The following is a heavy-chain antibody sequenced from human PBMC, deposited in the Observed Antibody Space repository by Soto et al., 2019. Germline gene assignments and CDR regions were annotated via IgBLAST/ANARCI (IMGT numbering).Heavy chain of an antibody. V-gene: IGHV4-61*03. CDR2: IYYSGNT. J-gene: IGHJ5*02. Sequence: PSETLSLTCAVSGGSVGSGSYYWSWIRQPLGKGLEWIGYIYYSGNTDYNPSLRGRAPISVNKAKNHFSLQLTSVTAADTAIYYCARDSVLAYYSRHRNPYWFDPWGQGTLVTVSS. CDR3: ARDSVLAYYSRHRNPYWFDP. CDR1: GGSVGSGSYY. D-gene: IGHD3-10*01.